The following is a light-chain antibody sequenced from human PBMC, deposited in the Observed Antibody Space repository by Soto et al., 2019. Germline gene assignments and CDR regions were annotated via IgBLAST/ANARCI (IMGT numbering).Light chain of an antibody. CDR1: LSVSSSY. CDR2: GAS. V-gene: IGKV3-20*01. Sequence: EIVLTQAPGTRSLSPGERATLSCRASLSVSSSYLAWYQQKPGQAPRLLIYGASSRATGIPDRFSGSGAGTDFTLTISRLGPEDFAVYYCQQYRSSPPITFGQGTRLEIQ. CDR3: QQYRSSPPIT. J-gene: IGKJ5*01.